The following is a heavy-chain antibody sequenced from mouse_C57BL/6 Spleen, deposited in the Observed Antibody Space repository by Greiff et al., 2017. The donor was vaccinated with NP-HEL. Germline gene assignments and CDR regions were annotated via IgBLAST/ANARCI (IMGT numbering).Heavy chain of an antibody. CDR1: GYTFTSYG. Sequence: QVQLQQSGAELARPGASVKLSCKASGYTFTSYGIRWVKQRTGQGLEWIGEIYPRGGNTYYNEKFKGKATLTADKSSSTAYMELRSLTSEDSAVFGGARTYYSDHYYAMAYWGQGTSVTVSS. CDR2: IYPRGGNT. D-gene: IGHD2-12*01. V-gene: IGHV1-81*01. CDR3: ARTYYSDHYYAMAY. J-gene: IGHJ4*01.